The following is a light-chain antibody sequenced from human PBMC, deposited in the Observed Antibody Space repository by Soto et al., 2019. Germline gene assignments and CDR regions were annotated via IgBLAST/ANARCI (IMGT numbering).Light chain of an antibody. CDR1: QTIRSDY. CDR2: GTS. J-gene: IGKJ1*01. V-gene: IGKV3-20*01. Sequence: EIVLTQSPGTLSVSPGERATLSCRASQTIRSDYLAWYQQKHGQAPSLLIYGTSSRATGIPDRFSGSGSGTDFTITIRRLEPEDSAIYYCQQYVGWTFGKGTTVAIK. CDR3: QQYVGWT.